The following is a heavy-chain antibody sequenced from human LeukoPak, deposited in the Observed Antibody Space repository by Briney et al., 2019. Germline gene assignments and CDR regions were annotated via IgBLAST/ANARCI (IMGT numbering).Heavy chain of an antibody. V-gene: IGHV4-59*01. J-gene: IGHJ6*03. CDR2: IYYSGST. Sequence: SETLSLTCTVSGGSISSYYWSWIRQPPGKGLEWIGYIYYSGSTNYNPSLKSRVTISVDTSKNQFSLKLSSVTAACTGVYYCARVTENYDFWSGSLRGSYYYMDVWGKGTTVTVSS. CDR3: ARVTENYDFWSGSLRGSYYYMDV. CDR1: GGSISSYY. D-gene: IGHD3-3*01.